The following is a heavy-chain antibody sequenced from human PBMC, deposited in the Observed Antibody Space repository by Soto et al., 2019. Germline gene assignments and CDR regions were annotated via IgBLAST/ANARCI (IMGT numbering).Heavy chain of an antibody. CDR3: ARGVSNYYGSGSYMGVDY. D-gene: IGHD3-10*01. Sequence: QLQLQESGPGLVKPSETLSLTCTVSGGSISSSSYYWGWIRQPPGKGLEWIGSIYYSGSTYYNPSLKSRVTISVDTSKNHFSLKLSSVTAADTAVYYCARGVSNYYGSGSYMGVDYWGQGTLVTVSS. CDR1: GGSISSSSYY. CDR2: IYYSGST. J-gene: IGHJ4*02. V-gene: IGHV4-39*02.